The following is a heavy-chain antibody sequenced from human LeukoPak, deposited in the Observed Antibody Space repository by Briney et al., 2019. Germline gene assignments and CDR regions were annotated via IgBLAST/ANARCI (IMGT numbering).Heavy chain of an antibody. V-gene: IGHV1-2*02. D-gene: IGHD4-17*01. CDR3: ARASYGDPYYYYGMDV. CDR1: GYTFTGYY. J-gene: IGHJ6*02. CDR2: INPNSGGT. Sequence: GASVKVSCKASGYTFTGYYMHWVRQAPGQGLEWMGWINPNSGGTNYAQKFQGRVTMTRDTSISTAYMELSSVTAADTAVYYCARASYGDPYYYYGMDVWGQGTTVTVSS.